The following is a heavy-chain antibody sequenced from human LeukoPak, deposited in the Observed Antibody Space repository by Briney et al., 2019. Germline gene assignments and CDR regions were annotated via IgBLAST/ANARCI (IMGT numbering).Heavy chain of an antibody. Sequence: GFTFSSYXXSWVRQAPGKGLEWVANIKEDGIERYYVDSMKGRFTISRDNAKNSLYLQMNSLRAEDTAVYYCARDLYGDYFFDYWGQGTLVTVSS. CDR2: IKEDGIER. V-gene: IGHV3-7*01. CDR1: GFTFSSYX. D-gene: IGHD4-17*01. J-gene: IGHJ4*02. CDR3: ARDLYGDYFFDY.